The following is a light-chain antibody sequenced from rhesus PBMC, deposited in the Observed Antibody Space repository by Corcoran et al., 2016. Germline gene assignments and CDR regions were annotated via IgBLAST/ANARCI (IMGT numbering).Light chain of an antibody. J-gene: IGKJ3*01. CDR2: KTS. Sequence: DIQMTQSPSSLSASVGDTVTITCWASQSISSWLDWYQQKPGKAPKLLIYKTSSLQSGVPSRFSGSGSGTDFTLTISSLQPEDFAPYYCLQYDDLPFTFGPGTKLDIK. CDR3: LQYDDLPFT. CDR1: QSISSW. V-gene: IGKV1-22*01.